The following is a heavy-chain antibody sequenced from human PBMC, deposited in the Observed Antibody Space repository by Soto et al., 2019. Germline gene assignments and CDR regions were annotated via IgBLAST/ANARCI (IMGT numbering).Heavy chain of an antibody. V-gene: IGHV3-74*01. CDR2: INSDGSST. D-gene: IGHD6-6*01. Sequence: PGGSLRLSCAASGFTFSIYWMHWVRQAPGKGLVWVSRINSDGSSTSYADSVKGRFTITRDNAKNTLYLQMNSLRAEDTAVYYCARNLLDLYSSSPGIDYWGQGTLVTVSS. CDR3: ARNLLDLYSSSPGIDY. CDR1: GFTFSIYW. J-gene: IGHJ4*02.